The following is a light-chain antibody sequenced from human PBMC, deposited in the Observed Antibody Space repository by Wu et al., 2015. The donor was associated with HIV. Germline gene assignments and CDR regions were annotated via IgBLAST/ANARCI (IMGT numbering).Light chain of an antibody. CDR3: QSVQFVFRPS. CDR2: DAS. J-gene: IGKJ3*01. Sequence: EIVLTQSPGTLSLSPGERATLSCRASQSVSSSYLAWYQQKPGQAPRLLIYDASSRATGIPARFTGSGSGTNFTLTIHRLQPEXYXTYYCQSVQFVFRPSFG. CDR1: QSVSSSY. V-gene: IGKV3-20*01.